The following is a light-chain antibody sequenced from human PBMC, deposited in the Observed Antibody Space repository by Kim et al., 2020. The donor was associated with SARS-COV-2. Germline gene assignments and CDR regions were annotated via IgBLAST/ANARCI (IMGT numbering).Light chain of an antibody. V-gene: IGLV2-14*03. CDR3: SSYTSANTVV. Sequence: GQSIIISCTGTSSDVGGYNFVSWYQQHHGHVPKLMIYDVSDRPSGVSTRFSGSKSGDTASLTISGLQAEDEADYYCSSYTSANTVVFGGGTKVTVL. J-gene: IGLJ2*01. CDR1: SSDVGGYNF. CDR2: DVS.